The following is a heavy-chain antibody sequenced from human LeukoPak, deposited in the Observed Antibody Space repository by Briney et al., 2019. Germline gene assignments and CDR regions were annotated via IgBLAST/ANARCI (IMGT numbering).Heavy chain of an antibody. J-gene: IGHJ4*02. D-gene: IGHD3-22*01. Sequence: PVGSLRLSCAASGFTFRSYDMNWVRQAAGKGLEWVSYISRLSSTIFSADSVKGRFTISRDNAKNSLFLQMNSLRAEDTAVYYCARHRDSSGTDYWGQGTLVTVSS. V-gene: IGHV3-48*01. CDR3: ARHRDSSGTDY. CDR2: ISRLSSTI. CDR1: GFTFRSYD.